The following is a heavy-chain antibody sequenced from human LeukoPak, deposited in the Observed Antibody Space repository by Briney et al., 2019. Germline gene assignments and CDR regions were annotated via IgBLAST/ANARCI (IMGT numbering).Heavy chain of an antibody. CDR3: ARDLGGGSFDF. CDR1: GGSISSGVYY. V-gene: IGHV4-31*03. CDR2: IYYSGST. J-gene: IGHJ4*02. D-gene: IGHD2-15*01. Sequence: SETLSLTCTVSGGSISSGVYYWSWIRQLPGKGLEWIGYIYYSGSTYYSPSLKSRLTMSVDTSKNQFSLKLSSVTAADTAVYYCARDLGGGSFDFWGQGTLVTVSS.